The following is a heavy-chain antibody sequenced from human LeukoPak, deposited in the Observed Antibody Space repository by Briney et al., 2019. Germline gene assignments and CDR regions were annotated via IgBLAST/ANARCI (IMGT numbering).Heavy chain of an antibody. CDR1: GGSFSGYC. D-gene: IGHD6-19*01. V-gene: IGHV4-34*01. J-gene: IGHJ4*02. CDR3: ARDLAVAGPFDY. Sequence: PSETLSLTCAVYGGSFSGYCWSWIRQPPGKGLEWIGEINHSGSTNYNPSLKSRVTISVDTSKNQFSLKLSSVTAADTAVYYCARDLAVAGPFDYWGQGTLVTVSS. CDR2: INHSGST.